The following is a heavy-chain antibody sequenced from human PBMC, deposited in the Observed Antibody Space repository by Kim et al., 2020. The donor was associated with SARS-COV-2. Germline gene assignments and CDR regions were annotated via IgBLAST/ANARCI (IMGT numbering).Heavy chain of an antibody. Sequence: ASVKVSCKASGYTFTSYAMNWVRQAPGQGLEWMGWINTNTGNPTYAQGFTGRFVFSLDTSVSTAYLQISSLKAEDTAVYYCARDWRNTIFGVVITTHNDMDVWGQGTTVTVSS. V-gene: IGHV7-4-1*02. CDR1: GYTFTSYA. D-gene: IGHD3-3*01. CDR2: INTNTGNP. CDR3: ARDWRNTIFGVVITTHNDMDV. J-gene: IGHJ6*02.